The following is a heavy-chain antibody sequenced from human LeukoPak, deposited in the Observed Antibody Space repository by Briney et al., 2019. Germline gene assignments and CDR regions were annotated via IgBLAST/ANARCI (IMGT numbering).Heavy chain of an antibody. CDR1: RYTFSNDA. V-gene: IGHV1-3*04. J-gene: IGHJ5*02. CDR3: ASPEGP. CDR2: INTGNGDT. Sequence: ASVKVSCKASRYTFSNDAMHWVRQAPGERLEWMGWINTGNGDTKYSQKFQGRVAITRDTSASASYMELSSLRSEDTAVYYCASPEGPWGQGTLVTVSS.